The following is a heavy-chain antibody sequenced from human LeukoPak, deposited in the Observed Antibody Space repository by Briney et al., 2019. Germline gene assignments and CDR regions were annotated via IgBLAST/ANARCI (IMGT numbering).Heavy chain of an antibody. Sequence: PSETLSLTCTVSGGSISSGTYYWGWIRQPPGKGLEWIGSIYYSGTTYYNPSLKSRVTISVDTSKKQFSLKLSSVTAADTAVYYCARLSGYDWESSYDYWGQGTLVTVSS. CDR2: IYYSGTT. D-gene: IGHD5-12*01. CDR1: GGSISSGTYY. CDR3: ARLSGYDWESSYDY. J-gene: IGHJ4*02. V-gene: IGHV4-39*07.